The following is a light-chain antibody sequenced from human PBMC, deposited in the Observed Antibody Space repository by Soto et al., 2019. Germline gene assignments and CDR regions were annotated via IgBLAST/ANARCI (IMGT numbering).Light chain of an antibody. CDR3: QQRSNWPRT. Sequence: EIVLTQSPATLSSSPGERATLSCRASQSVSSYLAWYQQKPGQAPRLLIYDASDRATGIPARFSGSGSGTDFTLTISNLEPEDFAVYYCQQRSNWPRTFGQGTKVEIK. CDR2: DAS. V-gene: IGKV3-11*01. J-gene: IGKJ1*01. CDR1: QSVSSY.